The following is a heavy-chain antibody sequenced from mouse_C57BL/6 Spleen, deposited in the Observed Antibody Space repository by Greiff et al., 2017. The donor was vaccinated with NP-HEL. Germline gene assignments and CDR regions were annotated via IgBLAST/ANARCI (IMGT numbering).Heavy chain of an antibody. CDR1: GFTFSDYY. Sequence: EVKLEESGGGLVQPGGSLKLSCAASGFTFSDYYMYWVRQTPEKRLEWVAYISNGGGSTYYPDTIKGRFTISRDNAKNTLYLQMSRLKSEDTAMYYCARGDYYSNYLYYAMDYWGQRTSVTVSS. CDR2: ISNGGGST. J-gene: IGHJ4*01. V-gene: IGHV5-12*01. D-gene: IGHD2-5*01. CDR3: ARGDYYSNYLYYAMDY.